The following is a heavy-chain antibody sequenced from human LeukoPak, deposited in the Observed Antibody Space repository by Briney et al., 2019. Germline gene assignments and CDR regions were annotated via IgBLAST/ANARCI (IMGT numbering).Heavy chain of an antibody. V-gene: IGHV3-23*01. Sequence: GGSLRLSCAASGFTFSNHAMSWVRQAPGKGLEWVSGFSASGGNTYYADSVKGRFTISRDNSRNTLYLQMNSLRAEDTAVYYCAKDDGFDNWGQGTMVTVSS. J-gene: IGHJ3*02. CDR3: AKDDGFDN. CDR1: GFTFSNHA. CDR2: FSASGGNT.